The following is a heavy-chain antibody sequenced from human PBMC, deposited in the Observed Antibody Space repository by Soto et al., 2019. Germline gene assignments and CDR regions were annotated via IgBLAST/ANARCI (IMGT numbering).Heavy chain of an antibody. J-gene: IGHJ6*03. CDR2: ISSSSSYI. D-gene: IGHD2-2*01. CDR1: GFTFSSYS. Sequence: EVQLVESGGGLVKPGGSLRLSCAASGFTFSSYSMNWVRQAPGKGLEWFSSISSSSSYIYYADSVKGRFTISRDNAKNSLYLQMNSLRAEDTAVYYCARGRYCSSTSCYWEEYYYYYYMDVCGKGTTVTVSS. CDR3: ARGRYCSSTSCYWEEYYYYYYMDV. V-gene: IGHV3-21*01.